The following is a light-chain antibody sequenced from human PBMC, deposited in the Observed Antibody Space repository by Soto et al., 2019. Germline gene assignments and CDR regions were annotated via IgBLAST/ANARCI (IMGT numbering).Light chain of an antibody. V-gene: IGKV3-20*01. CDR3: QQYGSSPWT. CDR2: GAS. J-gene: IGKJ1*01. CDR1: QSVSSNY. Sequence: EILLTQSPGTLSLSPGERATLSCRASQSVSSNYLAWYQQKPGQAPRPLIYGASSRATGIPDRFSGSGAGTDFTLTISRLESEDFAVYYCQQYGSSPWTFGQGTKVDIK.